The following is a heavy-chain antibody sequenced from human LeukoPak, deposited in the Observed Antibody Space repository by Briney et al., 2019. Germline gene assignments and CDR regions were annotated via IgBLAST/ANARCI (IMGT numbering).Heavy chain of an antibody. J-gene: IGHJ4*02. D-gene: IGHD3-22*01. CDR1: GFTFSSYA. CDR3: ARVTRYYDSSALGYYFDY. CDR2: ISYDGSNK. Sequence: GRSLRLSCAASGFTFSSYAMHWVRQAPGKGLEGVAVISYDGSNKYYADSVKGRFTISRDNSKNTLYLQMNSLRAEDTAVYYCARVTRYYDSSALGYYFDYWGQGTLVTVSS. V-gene: IGHV3-30-3*01.